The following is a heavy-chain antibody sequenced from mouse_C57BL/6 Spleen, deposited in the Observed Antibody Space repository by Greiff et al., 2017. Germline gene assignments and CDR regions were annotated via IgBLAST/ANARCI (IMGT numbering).Heavy chain of an antibody. J-gene: IGHJ2*01. CDR2: IRYKAIGYTT. V-gene: IGHV7-3*01. Sequence: EVNLVESGGGLVQPGGSLSLSCAASGFTFTDYYMSWVRQPPGKVLEWLGFIRYKAIGYTTEYSASVKGRFTISRDNSQRILYLQMNALRAEDSAIYYCARYRLGPLDCRGQGTTLTVSS. CDR1: GFTFTDYY. D-gene: IGHD4-1*01. CDR3: ARYRLGPLDC.